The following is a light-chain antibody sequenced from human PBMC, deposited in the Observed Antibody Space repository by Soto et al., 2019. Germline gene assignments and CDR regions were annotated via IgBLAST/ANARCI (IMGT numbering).Light chain of an antibody. CDR2: GAS. J-gene: IGKJ1*01. V-gene: IGKV3-20*01. Sequence: EIVLTQSPGTLSLSPGERATLSCRASQTVSRSLAWYQQKPGQAPRLLISGASSRAADIPDRFSGSGSGTDFTLTINRLEPEDFAVYYCQQYGGSPRTFGQGTKVEIK. CDR3: QQYGGSPRT. CDR1: QTVSRS.